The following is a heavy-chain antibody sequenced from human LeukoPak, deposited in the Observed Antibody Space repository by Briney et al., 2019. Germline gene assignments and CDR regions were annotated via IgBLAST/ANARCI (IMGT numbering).Heavy chain of an antibody. D-gene: IGHD4/OR15-4a*01. CDR1: GFTFSSYG. J-gene: IGHJ4*02. Sequence: PGGSLRLSCAASGFTFSSYGMSWVRQAPGKGLEWVSFYSDNTHYSDSVKGRFTISRDNSKNTLYLQMNSLRAEDTAVYYCARRAGAYSHPYDYWGQGTLVTVSS. V-gene: IGHV3-23*01. CDR3: ARRAGAYSHPYDY. CDR2: YSDNT.